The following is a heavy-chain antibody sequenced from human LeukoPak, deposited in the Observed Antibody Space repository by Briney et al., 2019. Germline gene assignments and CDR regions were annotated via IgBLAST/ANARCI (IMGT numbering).Heavy chain of an antibody. CDR3: ARDAGSGRGAPGYYMDV. V-gene: IGHV4-59*01. Sequence: SETLSLTCTVSGGSISSYYWSWIRQPPGKGLEWIGYIYYSGSTNYNPSLKSRVTISVDTSKNQFSLKLSSVTAADTAVYYCARDAGSGRGAPGYYMDVWGKGTTVTISS. D-gene: IGHD6-19*01. J-gene: IGHJ6*03. CDR1: GGSISSYY. CDR2: IYYSGST.